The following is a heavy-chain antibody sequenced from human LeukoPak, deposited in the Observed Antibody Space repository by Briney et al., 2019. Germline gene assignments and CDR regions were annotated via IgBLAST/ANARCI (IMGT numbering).Heavy chain of an antibody. CDR1: GFTFSSYS. CDR2: ISSTSSHI. J-gene: IGHJ5*02. Sequence: GGSLRLSCAASGFTFSSYSMNWVRQAPGKGLEWVSSISSTSSHIYYADSVKGRFTISRDNAKNSLYLQMNSLRVEDTAAYYCARGREGIAGRWWVEETRWHFLDPWGQGTLVTVSS. CDR3: ARGREGIAGRWWVEETRWHFLDP. V-gene: IGHV3-21*01. D-gene: IGHD6-13*01.